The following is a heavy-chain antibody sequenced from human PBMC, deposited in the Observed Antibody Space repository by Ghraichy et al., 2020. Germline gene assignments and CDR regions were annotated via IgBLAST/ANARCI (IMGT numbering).Heavy chain of an antibody. Sequence: GSLRLSCSVSGGSISSGRYYWGWVRQSPGKGLEWIGNIYYSGTTYYNPSLKSRVTISVDTSKNQFSLKLSSVAAADTAVYYCATSPDPYYYGSGSYYMYYFDYWGQGTLVTVSS. D-gene: IGHD3-10*01. CDR3: ATSPDPYYYGSGSYYMYYFDY. CDR2: IYYSGTT. V-gene: IGHV4-39*01. J-gene: IGHJ4*02. CDR1: GGSISSGRYY.